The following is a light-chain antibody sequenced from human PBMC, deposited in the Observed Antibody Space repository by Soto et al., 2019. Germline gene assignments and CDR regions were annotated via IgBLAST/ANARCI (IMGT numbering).Light chain of an antibody. CDR3: QFYGDPPKT. CDR1: QRVSSNF. CDR2: DAS. Sequence: EIVLTQSPGTLSLSPGERGTLSCRASQRVSSNFLAWYQQKPGQAPRLLIFDASTRATGIPDRVTGRGSGTDFTLTISRLEPEDFAVYYCQFYGDPPKTFGQGTKVEIK. J-gene: IGKJ1*01. V-gene: IGKV3-20*01.